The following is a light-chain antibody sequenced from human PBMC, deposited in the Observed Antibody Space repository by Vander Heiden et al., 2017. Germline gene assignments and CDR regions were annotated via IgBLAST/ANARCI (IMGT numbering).Light chain of an antibody. CDR3: MQALQTLRYT. J-gene: IGKJ2*01. CDR2: LGY. V-gene: IGKV2-28*01. CDR1: QSLLHSNRYNY. Sequence: IVMPQSPPSLPVPPGEPASITCRSSQSLLHSNRYNYFDWYLQKQRQSPPLLIYLGYNRASGVPDRCSGSGAGTDFTLKISRVEEEDVGVYYCMQALQTLRYTFGQGTKLEIK.